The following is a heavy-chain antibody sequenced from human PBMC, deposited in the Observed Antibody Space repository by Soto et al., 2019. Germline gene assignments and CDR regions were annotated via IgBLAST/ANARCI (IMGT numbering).Heavy chain of an antibody. J-gene: IGHJ3*02. CDR1: GFTFANSA. Sequence: SVKVSCKTSGFTFANSAVQRVRQARGQLLEWIGYIIVGDGGTKSAQNLQERITITRDMSTSTAYMELRSLRSEDTAVYYCAAELYTGGRCCSFDIWGQGTMVTVSS. D-gene: IGHD2-8*02. CDR3: AAELYTGGRCCSFDI. CDR2: IIVGDGGT. V-gene: IGHV1-58*01.